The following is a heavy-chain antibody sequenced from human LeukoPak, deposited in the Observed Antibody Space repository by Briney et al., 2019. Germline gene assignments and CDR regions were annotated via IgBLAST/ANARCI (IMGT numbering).Heavy chain of an antibody. CDR3: AKALLTQYSSSWYGEYFQH. D-gene: IGHD6-13*01. V-gene: IGHV3-21*04. Sequence: TGGSLRLSCAASGFTFSSYSMNWVRQAPGKGMEWVSSISSSSSYIYYADSVKGRFTISRDNAKNSLYLQMNSLRAEDTALYYCAKALLTQYSSSWYGEYFQHWGQGTLVTVSS. J-gene: IGHJ1*01. CDR1: GFTFSSYS. CDR2: ISSSSSYI.